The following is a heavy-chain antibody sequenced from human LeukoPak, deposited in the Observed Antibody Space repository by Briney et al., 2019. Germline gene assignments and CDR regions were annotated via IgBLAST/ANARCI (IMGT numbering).Heavy chain of an antibody. V-gene: IGHV3-23*01. J-gene: IGHJ5*02. D-gene: IGHD6-19*01. CDR3: AKDPRGVTVAGPNWFDP. CDR1: GFTFSSYA. CDR2: ISGNGGST. Sequence: GGSLRLSCAASGFTFSSYAMSWVRQAPGKGLEWVSAISGNGGSTHYADSVKGRFTMSRDNSKNTVYLQMNSLRAEDMAVYYCAKDPRGVTVAGPNWFDPWGQGTLVTVSS.